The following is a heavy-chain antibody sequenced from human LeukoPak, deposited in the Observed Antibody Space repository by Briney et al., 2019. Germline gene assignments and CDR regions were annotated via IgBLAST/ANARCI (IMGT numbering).Heavy chain of an antibody. CDR2: ISSGSGYI. D-gene: IGHD1-1*01. V-gene: IGHV3-21*01. Sequence: PGGSLRLSCAASGFTFSSYTMNWVRQAPGKGLEWVSSISSGSGYIYYADSVQGRFTISRDNAKSSLYLQMNSLRADDTAVFYGAGGNYFDYGGQGTLVTVSS. CDR3: AGGNYFDY. J-gene: IGHJ4*02. CDR1: GFTFSSYT.